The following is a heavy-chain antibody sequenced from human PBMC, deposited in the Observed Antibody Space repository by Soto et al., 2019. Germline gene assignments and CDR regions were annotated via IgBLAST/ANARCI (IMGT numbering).Heavy chain of an antibody. V-gene: IGHV3-23*01. Sequence: EVQLLESGGGSVQPGGSLRLSCAASGFTFSGYAISWVRQAPGKGLEWVSGISGSGDSTYYADSVEGRFTISRDNSKRTMSLQMNSLRAEDSAIYYCAKSSDFWSGYYTPTWFFDHWGRGTLVTVSS. D-gene: IGHD3-3*01. J-gene: IGHJ2*01. CDR1: GFTFSGYA. CDR3: AKSSDFWSGYYTPTWFFDH. CDR2: ISGSGDST.